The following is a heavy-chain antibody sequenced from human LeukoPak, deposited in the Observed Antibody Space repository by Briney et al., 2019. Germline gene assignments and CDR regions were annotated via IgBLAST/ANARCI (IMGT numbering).Heavy chain of an antibody. V-gene: IGHV3-30-3*01. J-gene: IGHJ4*02. CDR1: GFAFRNYV. Sequence: GGSLRLSCAASGFAFRNYVIHWVRQAPGKGLEWVAVTSSDLNVKLYADSVKGRFTISRDNSRSTLYLQMNSLRPEDTAIYYCAREGYYGSGSPPSLYFDYWGQGTLVTVSS. CDR3: AREGYYGSGSPPSLYFDY. CDR2: TSSDLNVK. D-gene: IGHD3-10*01.